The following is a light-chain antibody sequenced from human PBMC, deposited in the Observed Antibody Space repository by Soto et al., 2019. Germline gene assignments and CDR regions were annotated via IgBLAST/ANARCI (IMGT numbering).Light chain of an antibody. CDR3: QQRSNWPIT. Sequence: EIVLTQSPGTLSLSPGERATLSCRASQSVTNNQFAWFRQKPGQAPRLLIWGVSNRATGIPARFSGSGSGTDFTLTISSLEPEDFAVYYCQQRSNWPITFGQGTRLEIK. V-gene: IGKV3-11*01. CDR2: GVS. CDR1: QSVTNN. J-gene: IGKJ5*01.